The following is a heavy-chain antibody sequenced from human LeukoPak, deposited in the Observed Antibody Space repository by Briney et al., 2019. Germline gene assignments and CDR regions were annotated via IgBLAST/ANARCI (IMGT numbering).Heavy chain of an antibody. CDR3: ARTYSSGWFFDY. Sequence: SQTLFLTCNVSGGSISSGGYYWSWLRQHPGKDLEWIGYIYYSGRTYYNTSLKSRVTISVDTSKIQFSLKLSSVTAADTAAYYCARTYSSGWFFDYWGQGTLVTVSS. J-gene: IGHJ4*02. D-gene: IGHD6-19*01. CDR2: IYYSGRT. V-gene: IGHV4-31*03. CDR1: GGSISSGGYY.